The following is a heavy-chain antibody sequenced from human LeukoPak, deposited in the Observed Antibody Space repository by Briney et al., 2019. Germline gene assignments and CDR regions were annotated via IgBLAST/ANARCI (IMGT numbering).Heavy chain of an antibody. CDR2: IYYSGST. CDR3: ASLTPPFSVDY. Sequence: SETLSLTCTVSGGSISSYYWSWIRQPPGKGLEWIGYIYYSGSTNYNPSLKSRVTISVDTSKNQFSLELSSVTAADTAVYYCASLTPPFSVDYWGQGTLVTVSS. D-gene: IGHD3-3*02. V-gene: IGHV4-59*08. J-gene: IGHJ4*02. CDR1: GGSISSYY.